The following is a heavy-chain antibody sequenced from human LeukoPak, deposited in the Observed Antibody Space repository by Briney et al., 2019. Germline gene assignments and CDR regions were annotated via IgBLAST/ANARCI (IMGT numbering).Heavy chain of an antibody. CDR1: GFTFSTYG. J-gene: IGHJ6*02. Sequence: GGSLRLSCAASGFTFSTYGMSWVRQAPGKGLEWVSAISGSGGNTHYADSVKGRFTISRDNSKNTLYLQMNSLRAEDTAVYYCATYCSSTSCYRTRYMDVWGQGATVTVSS. D-gene: IGHD2-2*01. CDR3: ATYCSSTSCYRTRYMDV. CDR2: ISGSGGNT. V-gene: IGHV3-23*01.